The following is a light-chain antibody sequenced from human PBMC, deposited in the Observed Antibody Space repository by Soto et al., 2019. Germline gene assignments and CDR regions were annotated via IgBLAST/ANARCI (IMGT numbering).Light chain of an antibody. CDR3: CSYAGSSTHVV. CDR1: SSDVGAYNY. V-gene: IGLV2-14*01. Sequence: QSALTQPASVSGSPGQSITISCTGTSSDVGAYNYVSWYQQHPGKAPKLMIYEVINRPSGVSYRFSGSKSGNTASLTISGLQAEDEADYYCCSYAGSSTHVVFGGGTKLTVL. J-gene: IGLJ2*01. CDR2: EVI.